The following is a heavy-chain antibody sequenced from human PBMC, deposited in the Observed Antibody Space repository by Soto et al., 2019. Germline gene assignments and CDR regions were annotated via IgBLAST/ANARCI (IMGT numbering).Heavy chain of an antibody. V-gene: IGHV1-69*08. CDR1: GGTFSSYT. CDR2: IIPILGIA. D-gene: IGHD6-19*01. Sequence: QVQLVQSGAEVKKPGSSVKVSRKASGGTFSSYTISWVRQAPGQGLEWMGRIIPILGIANYAQKFQGRVTITADKSTSTAYMELSSLRSEDTAVYYCARDSSIAVAGPNWFDPWGQGTLVTVSS. CDR3: ARDSSIAVAGPNWFDP. J-gene: IGHJ5*02.